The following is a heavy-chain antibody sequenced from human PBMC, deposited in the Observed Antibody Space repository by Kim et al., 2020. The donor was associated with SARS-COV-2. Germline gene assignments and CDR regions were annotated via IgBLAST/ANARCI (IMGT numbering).Heavy chain of an antibody. CDR3: ARVYYYGSGRPYGMDV. J-gene: IGHJ6*02. D-gene: IGHD3-10*01. Sequence: VKGRFTISRDNAKNPLDLQMNSLRAEDTAVYYCARVYYYGSGRPYGMDVWGQGTTVTVSS. V-gene: IGHV3-11*05.